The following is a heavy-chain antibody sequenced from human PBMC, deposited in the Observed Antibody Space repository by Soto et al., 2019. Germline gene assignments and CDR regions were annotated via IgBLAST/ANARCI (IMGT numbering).Heavy chain of an antibody. V-gene: IGHV1-69*01. CDR1: GGTFSSHS. J-gene: IGHJ4*02. CDR2: IITLFGTS. D-gene: IGHD2-21*02. Sequence: QLMQSGAEVKKPGSSVKVSCKASGGTFSSHSINCVRQAPGQGLEWMGGIITLFGTSNYAQNFQGRVTLTADQSTSTAYMELNSLTSDDTAVYYCAREVGYGDFSAALMDWSQGTLVTVSS. CDR3: AREVGYGDFSAALMD.